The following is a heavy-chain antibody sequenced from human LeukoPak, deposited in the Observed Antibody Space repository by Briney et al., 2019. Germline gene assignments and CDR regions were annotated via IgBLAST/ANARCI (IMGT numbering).Heavy chain of an antibody. J-gene: IGHJ4*02. CDR2: INHSGST. D-gene: IGHD3-22*01. V-gene: IGHV4-34*01. CDR3: ARSRPPYYYDSSGSFDY. Sequence: PSETLSLTCAVYGGSFSGYYWSWIRQPPGKGLEWIGEINHSGSTNYNPSLKSRVTISVDTSKNQFSLKLSSVTGADTAVYYCARSRPPYYYDSSGSFDYCGQGTLVTVSS. CDR1: GGSFSGYY.